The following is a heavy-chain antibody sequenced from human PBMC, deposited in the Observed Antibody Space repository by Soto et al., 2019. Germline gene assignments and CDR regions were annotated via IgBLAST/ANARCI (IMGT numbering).Heavy chain of an antibody. Sequence: SETLSLTCTVSGGSLSSSGYYWGWIRQPPGKGLEWIGSIYYSGSTYYNPSLKSRVTISVDTSKNQFSLKLSSVTAADTAVYYSARHEVPKDYYYYGMDVWGQGTTVTVSS. V-gene: IGHV4-39*01. CDR3: ARHEVPKDYYYYGMDV. CDR1: GGSLSSSGYY. J-gene: IGHJ6*02. CDR2: IYYSGST.